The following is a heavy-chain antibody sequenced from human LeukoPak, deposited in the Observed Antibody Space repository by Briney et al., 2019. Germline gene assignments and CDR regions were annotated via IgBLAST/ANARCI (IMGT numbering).Heavy chain of an antibody. J-gene: IGHJ4*02. Sequence: ASVKVSCKASGYTFTSYGISWVRQAPGQGLEWMGWISPYNGNTNYAQKLQGRVTMTTDTSTTAAYMEVRSLRSDDTAVYYCARVEQPQFGELGVAFRLFDSWGQGTLVTVSS. CDR1: GYTFTSYG. D-gene: IGHD3-10*01. V-gene: IGHV1-18*01. CDR3: ARVEQPQFGELGVAFRLFDS. CDR2: ISPYNGNT.